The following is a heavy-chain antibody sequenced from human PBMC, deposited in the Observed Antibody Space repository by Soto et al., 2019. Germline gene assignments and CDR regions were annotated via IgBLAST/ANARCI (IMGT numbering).Heavy chain of an antibody. CDR1: GFTVSSNY. CDR3: ASNYYDSSGPAPFIDAFDI. Sequence: GGSLRLSCAASGFTVSSNYMSWVRQAPGKGLEWVSVIYSGGSTYYADSVKGRFTISRDNSKNTLYLQMNSLRAEDTAVYYCASNYYDSSGPAPFIDAFDIWGQGTMVTVS. J-gene: IGHJ3*02. CDR2: IYSGGST. D-gene: IGHD3-22*01. V-gene: IGHV3-53*01.